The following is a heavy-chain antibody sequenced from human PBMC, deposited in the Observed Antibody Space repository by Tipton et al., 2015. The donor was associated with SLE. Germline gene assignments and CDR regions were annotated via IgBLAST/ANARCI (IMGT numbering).Heavy chain of an antibody. CDR3: ARPIVGVAAFHI. V-gene: IGHV4-34*01. Sequence: TLSLTCAVYGGTSRDYFWSWIRQPPGKGLEWIGEVSHRGTTNYNPSLDSRVTISLDRFNNQFTLKLSSVTAADTAVYFCARPIVGVAAFHIWGPGTMVTVS. CDR1: GGTSRDYF. J-gene: IGHJ3*02. D-gene: IGHD1-26*01. CDR2: VSHRGTT.